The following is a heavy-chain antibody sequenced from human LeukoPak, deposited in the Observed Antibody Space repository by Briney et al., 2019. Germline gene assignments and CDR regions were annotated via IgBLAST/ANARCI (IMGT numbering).Heavy chain of an antibody. J-gene: IGHJ4*02. V-gene: IGHV1-2*02. CDR1: GYTFTGYY. Sequence: GASVKVSCKASGYTFTGYYMHWVRQAPGQGLEWMGWINPNSGGTNYAQKFQGRVTMTRDTSISTAYMELSRLRSDDTAVYYCARDPGGDIVVEYYFDYWGQGTLVTVSS. CDR3: ARDPGGDIVVEYYFDY. CDR2: INPNSGGT. D-gene: IGHD2-15*01.